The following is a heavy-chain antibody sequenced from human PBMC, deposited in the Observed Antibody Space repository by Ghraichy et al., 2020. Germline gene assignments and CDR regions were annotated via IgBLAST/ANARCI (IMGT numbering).Heavy chain of an antibody. CDR3: AAQPYAALYDYVWGSYRDGMDV. CDR2: IYYSRNT. V-gene: IGHV4-39*01. D-gene: IGHD3-16*02. CDR1: GGSISSSSYY. Sequence: SETLSLTCTVSGGSISSSSYYWGWIRQPPGKGLEWFGSIYYSRNTYYNPSLKSRVTISVATSQNQFSLKLSSVTAADTAVYYCAAQPYAALYDYVWGSYRDGMDVWGQGTTVTVSS. J-gene: IGHJ6*02.